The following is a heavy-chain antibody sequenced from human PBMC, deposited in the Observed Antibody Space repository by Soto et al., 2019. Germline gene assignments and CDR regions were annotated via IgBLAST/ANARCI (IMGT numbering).Heavy chain of an antibody. Sequence: QVQLVQSGAEVKKPGSSVKVSCKASGGTFSSYAISWVRQAPGQGREWMGGIIPIFGTANYAQKFQGRVTITADESTTTAYMDLSRLRSADTAVYYCARSLGRYPSFSDYAQFDYWGQGTLVTVSS. V-gene: IGHV1-69*01. CDR3: ARSLGRYPSFSDYAQFDY. CDR2: IIPIFGTA. CDR1: GGTFSSYA. J-gene: IGHJ4*02. D-gene: IGHD3-16*01.